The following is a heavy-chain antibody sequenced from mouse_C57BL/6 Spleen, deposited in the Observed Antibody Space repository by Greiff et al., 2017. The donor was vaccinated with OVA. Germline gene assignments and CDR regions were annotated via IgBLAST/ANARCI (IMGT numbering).Heavy chain of an antibody. Sequence: EVMLVESGGGLVKPGGSLKLSCAASGFTFSSYAMSWVRQTPEKRLEWVATISDGGSYTYYPDNVKGRFTISRDNAKNNLYLQMSHLKSEDTAMYYCARDRDDYDGEFAYWGQGTLVTVSA. CDR2: ISDGGSYT. J-gene: IGHJ3*01. CDR3: ARDRDDYDGEFAY. D-gene: IGHD2-4*01. V-gene: IGHV5-4*01. CDR1: GFTFSSYA.